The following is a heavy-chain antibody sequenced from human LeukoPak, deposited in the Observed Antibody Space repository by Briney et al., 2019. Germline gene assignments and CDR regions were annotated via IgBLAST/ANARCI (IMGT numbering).Heavy chain of an antibody. CDR3: ARSGRYCSGGSCQTRAFDY. Sequence: GGSLRLSCAASGFTFSSYSMNWVRQAPGKGREWVSSIRISSSYIYYADSVKGRFTISRDNAKNSLYLQMNSLRAEDTAVYYCARSGRYCSGGSCQTRAFDYWGQGTLVTVSS. V-gene: IGHV3-21*01. CDR1: GFTFSSYS. J-gene: IGHJ4*02. CDR2: IRISSSYI. D-gene: IGHD2-15*01.